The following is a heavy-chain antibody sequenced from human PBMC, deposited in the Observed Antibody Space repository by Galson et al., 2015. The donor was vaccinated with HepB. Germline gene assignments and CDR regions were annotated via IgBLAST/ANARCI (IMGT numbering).Heavy chain of an antibody. CDR2: ISSSSSHM. CDR3: ARDRAGYGSSWAFDS. CDR1: GFTFSSYS. Sequence: SLRLSCAASGFTFSSYSMNWVRQAPGKGLEWVSFISSSSSHMYYADSVKGRFTISRDNAKNSLYLQMNSLRAEDTAVYYCARDRAGYGSSWAFDSWGQGTLVTVSS. V-gene: IGHV3-21*06. J-gene: IGHJ4*02. D-gene: IGHD6-13*01.